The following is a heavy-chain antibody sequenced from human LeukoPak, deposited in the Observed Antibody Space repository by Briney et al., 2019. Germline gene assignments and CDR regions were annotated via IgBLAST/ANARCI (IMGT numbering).Heavy chain of an antibody. Sequence: ASVKVSCKASGYTFTSYGISWVRQAPGQGLEWMGWISAYNGNTNYAQKLQGRVTMTTDTSTSTAYMELRSLRSDDTAVYYCARGASGITGTPGFDPWGQGTLVTVSS. D-gene: IGHD1-20*01. CDR2: ISAYNGNT. J-gene: IGHJ5*02. V-gene: IGHV1-18*01. CDR3: ARGASGITGTPGFDP. CDR1: GYTFTSYG.